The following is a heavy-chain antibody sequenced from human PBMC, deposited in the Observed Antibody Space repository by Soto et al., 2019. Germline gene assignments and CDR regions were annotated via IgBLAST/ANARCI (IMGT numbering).Heavy chain of an antibody. CDR3: ARDRIAAAGTGH. CDR1: GGSISSYY. J-gene: IGHJ4*02. D-gene: IGHD6-13*01. Sequence: SETLSLTCTVSGGSISSYYWSWIRQPPGKGLEWIGYIYYSGSTNYNPSLKSRVTISVDTSKNQFSLKLSSVTAADTAVYYCARDRIAAAGTGHWGQGTLVTVSS. V-gene: IGHV4-59*01. CDR2: IYYSGST.